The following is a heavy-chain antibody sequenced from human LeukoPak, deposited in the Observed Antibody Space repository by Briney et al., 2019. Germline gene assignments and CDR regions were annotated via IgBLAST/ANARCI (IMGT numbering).Heavy chain of an antibody. Sequence: KPGGSLRLSCAASGLTFSSYSMNWVRQAPGKGLEWVSSIIISSSYIYYADSVKGRFTISRDNAKNSLCLQMNSLRAEDTAVYYCARGFFDYVWGSYRSISFDYWGQGTLVTVSS. CDR2: IIISSSYI. CDR1: GLTFSSYS. CDR3: ARGFFDYVWGSYRSISFDY. D-gene: IGHD3-16*02. V-gene: IGHV3-21*01. J-gene: IGHJ4*02.